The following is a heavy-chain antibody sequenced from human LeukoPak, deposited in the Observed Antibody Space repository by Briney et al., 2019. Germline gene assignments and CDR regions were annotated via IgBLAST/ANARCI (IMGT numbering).Heavy chain of an antibody. J-gene: IGHJ4*02. V-gene: IGHV3-23*01. CDR1: GFTLSTNA. D-gene: IGHD1-26*01. CDR3: AKDVGKWESLHFFDY. CDR2: ISGSGAST. Sequence: TGGSLRLSCLTSGFTLSTNAMSWLRQAPGKGLEWISGISGSGASTYYADSVKGRFTISRDDSRNTLYLQMNSLRGDDTAVYYCAKDVGKWESLHFFDYWGQGTLVTVSS.